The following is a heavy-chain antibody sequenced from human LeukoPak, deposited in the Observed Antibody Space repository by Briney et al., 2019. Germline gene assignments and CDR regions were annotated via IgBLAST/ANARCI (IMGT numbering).Heavy chain of an antibody. V-gene: IGHV3-33*01. CDR3: ARRDGYDFDY. CDR1: GLTFSSYG. D-gene: IGHD5-24*01. CDR2: IWYDGTNK. J-gene: IGHJ4*02. Sequence: GRSLRLSCAASGLTFSSYGMHWVRQAPGKGLEWVAVIWYDGTNKYYADSVKGRFTISRDNSKNTLYLQMNSLSAEDTAVYYCARRDGYDFDYWGQGTLVTVSS.